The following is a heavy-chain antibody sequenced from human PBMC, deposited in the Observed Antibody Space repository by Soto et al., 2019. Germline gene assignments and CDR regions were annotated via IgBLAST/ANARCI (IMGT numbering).Heavy chain of an antibody. V-gene: IGHV1-69*02. CDR2: IIPIIDKT. J-gene: IGHJ6*02. CDR3: ASHFTGVLVLGSSPPGGDNFGWDV. D-gene: IGHD3-3*02. CDR1: GGTFNRYT. Sequence: QVQLVQSGTEVKRPGSSVKVSCKASGGTFNRYTFTWVRQAPGQGLEWMGRIIPIIDKTNYAQKFQGRVTIPADKYTRTAYMEVGSLTSDDTAPYYCASHFTGVLVLGSSPPGGDNFGWDVWGQGTPVTVSS.